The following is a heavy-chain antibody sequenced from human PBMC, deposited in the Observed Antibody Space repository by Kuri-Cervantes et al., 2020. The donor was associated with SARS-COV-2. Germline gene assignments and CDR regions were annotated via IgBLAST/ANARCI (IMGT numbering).Heavy chain of an antibody. J-gene: IGHJ6*03. Sequence: ASVKVSCKASGYTFTSYAMHWVRQAPGQRLEWMGWSNAGNGNTKYSQEFQGRVTITRDTSASTAYMELSSLRSEDTAVYYCALGYWGSGYPRNYYHMDVWGKGTTVTVSS. D-gene: IGHD3-22*01. V-gene: IGHV1-3*02. CDR2: SNAGNGNT. CDR3: ALGYWGSGYPRNYYHMDV. CDR1: GYTFTSYA.